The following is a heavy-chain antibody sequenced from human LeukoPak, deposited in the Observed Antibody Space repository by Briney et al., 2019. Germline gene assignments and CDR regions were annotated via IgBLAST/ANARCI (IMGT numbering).Heavy chain of an antibody. V-gene: IGHV3-7*01. Sequence: TGGSLRLSCAASGFTFSIYWMSWVRQAPGKGLEWVANIEQDGSEKYYVESVKCRFTISRDNAKNSLYLQMNSLRAEDTAVYYCARELPHNWFDPWGQGTLVTVSS. CDR2: IEQDGSEK. J-gene: IGHJ5*02. CDR1: GFTFSIYW. CDR3: ARELPHNWFDP.